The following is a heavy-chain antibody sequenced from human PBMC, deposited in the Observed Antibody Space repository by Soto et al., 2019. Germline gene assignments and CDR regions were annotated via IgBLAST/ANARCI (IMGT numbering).Heavy chain of an antibody. CDR3: ARDSVWTGTGEDYYYGMDV. Sequence: QVQLQESGPGLVKPSQTLSLTCTVSGGSISSGDYYWSWIRQPPGKGLERIGYIYYSGSTYNNPPLKSRVTISVDTSKNHFSLKLSSVTAADTAVYYWARDSVWTGTGEDYYYGMDVWGQGTTVTVSS. V-gene: IGHV4-30-4*01. CDR1: GGSISSGDYY. CDR2: IYYSGST. J-gene: IGHJ6*02. D-gene: IGHD1-1*01.